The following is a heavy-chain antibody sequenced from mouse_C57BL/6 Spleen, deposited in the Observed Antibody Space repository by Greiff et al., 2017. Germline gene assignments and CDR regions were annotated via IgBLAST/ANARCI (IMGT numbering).Heavy chain of an antibody. J-gene: IGHJ1*03. D-gene: IGHD1-1*01. Sequence: VQLQQSGPVLVKPGASVKMSCKASGYTFTDYYMNWVKQSHGKSLEWIGVINPYNGGTSYNQKLKGKATLTVDKSSSTAYMEHNSLTSGDSAVYYCARSSSYSNWYLDVWGTGTTVTVSS. CDR1: GYTFTDYY. V-gene: IGHV1-19*01. CDR2: INPYNGGT. CDR3: ARSSSYSNWYLDV.